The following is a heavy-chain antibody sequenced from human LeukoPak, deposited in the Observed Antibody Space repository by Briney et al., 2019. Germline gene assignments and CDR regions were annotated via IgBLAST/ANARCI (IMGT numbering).Heavy chain of an antibody. Sequence: SVKVSCKASGGTFSSYAISWVRQAPGQGLEWMGGIIPIFGTANYAQKFQGRVTMTRDMSTSTVYMELSSLRSEDTAVYYCARDPGIAAAGSFDYWGQGTLVTVSS. CDR3: ARDPGIAAAGSFDY. J-gene: IGHJ4*02. CDR2: IIPIFGTA. CDR1: GGTFSSYA. D-gene: IGHD6-13*01. V-gene: IGHV1-69*05.